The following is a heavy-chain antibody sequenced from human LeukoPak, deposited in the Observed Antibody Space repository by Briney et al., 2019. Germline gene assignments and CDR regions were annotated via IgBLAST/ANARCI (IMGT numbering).Heavy chain of an antibody. CDR2: INPSGGST. V-gene: IGHV1-46*01. CDR3: ARGDSSGCHSYFDY. CDR1: GGTFSSYA. Sequence: ASVKVSCKASGGTFSSYAISWVRQAPGQGLEWMGIINPSGGSTSYAQKFQGRVTMTRDTSTSTVYMELSSLRSEDTAVYYCARGDSSGCHSYFDYWGQGTLVTVSS. D-gene: IGHD3-22*01. J-gene: IGHJ4*02.